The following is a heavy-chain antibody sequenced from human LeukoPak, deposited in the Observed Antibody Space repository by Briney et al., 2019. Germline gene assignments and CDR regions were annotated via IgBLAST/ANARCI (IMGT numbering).Heavy chain of an antibody. CDR2: INHSGIT. D-gene: IGHD5-12*01. J-gene: IGHJ4*02. V-gene: IGHV4-34*01. Sequence: SXIRQPPXKGLEWIGEINHSGITNHNPSLKSRVTVSVDTSKNEISLKVTSVSAADTAVYYCASVALATSNFNYWGQGILVTVSS. CDR3: ASVALATSNFNY.